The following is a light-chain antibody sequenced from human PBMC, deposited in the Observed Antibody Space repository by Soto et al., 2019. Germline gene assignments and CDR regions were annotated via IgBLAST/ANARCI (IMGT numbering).Light chain of an antibody. J-gene: IGKJ3*01. CDR1: QGISTW. V-gene: IGKV1-12*01. Sequence: DIPLTQSPSSVSASVGDTVTLTCRASQGISTWLAWFQQKPGEPPKLLIAGASSLRGGVPSRFAGSGSGTAFTLTINNLQPEDFATYYCQQANSFPFTFGPGTRVDIK. CDR2: GAS. CDR3: QQANSFPFT.